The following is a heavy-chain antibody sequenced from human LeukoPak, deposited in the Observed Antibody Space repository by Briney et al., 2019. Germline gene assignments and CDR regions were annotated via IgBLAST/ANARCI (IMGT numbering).Heavy chain of an antibody. Sequence: GGSLRLSCAASGFTFSDYYMSWIRQAPGKGLEWVSYISSSGSTIYYADSVKGRLTISRDNAKNSLYLQMNSLRAEDTAVYYCAREGSSCSSTSCYVEGWFDPWGQGTLVTVSS. CDR3: AREGSSCSSTSCYVEGWFDP. CDR2: ISSSGSTI. J-gene: IGHJ5*02. CDR1: GFTFSDYY. D-gene: IGHD2-2*01. V-gene: IGHV3-11*01.